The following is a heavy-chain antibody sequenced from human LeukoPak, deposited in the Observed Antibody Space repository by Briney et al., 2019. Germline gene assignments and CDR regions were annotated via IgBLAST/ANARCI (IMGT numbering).Heavy chain of an antibody. V-gene: IGHV1-69*13. CDR2: IIPIFGTP. D-gene: IGHD6-13*01. Sequence: SVSVSCKASGGTFSSNAISWVRQAPGQGLEWIGGIIPIFGTPNYAHNLQDRVTITADESTSTAYMELSALRSEDTAVYYCANRGGGGIGMGILGSYDFWGQGTLVTVSS. CDR1: GGTFSSNA. CDR3: ANRGGGGIGMGILGSYDF. J-gene: IGHJ4*02.